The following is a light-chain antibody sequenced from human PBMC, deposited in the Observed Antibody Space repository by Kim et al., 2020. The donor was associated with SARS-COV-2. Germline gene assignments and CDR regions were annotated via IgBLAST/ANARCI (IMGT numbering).Light chain of an antibody. CDR2: EVN. CDR1: SSDIGSYQF. Sequence: GQSITISCTGSSSDIGSYQFVSWHQQHPGKATKLILYEVNKRPSGVSNRFSGSKSGNTASLTISGLQTDDEAVYYCWSYAGTRTYVFGAGTQLTVL. CDR3: WSYAGTRTYV. J-gene: IGLJ1*01. V-gene: IGLV2-23*02.